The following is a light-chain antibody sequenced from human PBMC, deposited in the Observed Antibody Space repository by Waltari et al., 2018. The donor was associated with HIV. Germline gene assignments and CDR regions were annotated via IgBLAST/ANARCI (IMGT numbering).Light chain of an antibody. J-gene: IGLJ2*01. CDR3: GTWDSSVSAGV. Sequence: QSVLTQPPSVSAAPGQKVTFSCSGSTSNIGKNFVSWYQQPPEASPKPIIYDNNKRPSGVPDRFSGSKSATSATLAITGLQTGDEADYYCGTWDSSVSAGVFGGGTKLTVL. CDR2: DNN. CDR1: TSNIGKNF. V-gene: IGLV1-51*01.